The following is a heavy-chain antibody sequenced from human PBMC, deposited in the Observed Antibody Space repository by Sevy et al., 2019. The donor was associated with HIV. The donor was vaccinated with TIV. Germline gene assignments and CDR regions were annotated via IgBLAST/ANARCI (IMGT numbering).Heavy chain of an antibody. D-gene: IGHD6-19*01. CDR3: AISSGWVPLY. V-gene: IGHV3-74*01. CDR1: GFTFNKYY. CDR2: INTDGRLT. Sequence: GGSLRLSCAASGFTFNKYYMHWVRQVPGKGLVWVSRINTDGRLTGYADSVEGRFSIYRDNSKNTLYVQMNSLRAEDTAVYYCAISSGWVPLYWGQGTLVTVSS. J-gene: IGHJ4*02.